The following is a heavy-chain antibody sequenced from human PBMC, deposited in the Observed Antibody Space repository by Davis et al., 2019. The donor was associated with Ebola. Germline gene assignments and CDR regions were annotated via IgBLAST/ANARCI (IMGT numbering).Heavy chain of an antibody. J-gene: IGHJ4*02. CDR2: INPNSGGT. V-gene: IGHV1-2*04. CDR3: ARGGGSSKRTMGY. CDR1: GYTFTGYY. Sequence: ASAKVSCKASGYTFTGYYMHWVRQAPGQGLEWMGWINPNSGGTNYAQKFQGWVTMTRDTSISTAYMELSRLRSDDTAVYECARGGGSSKRTMGYWGQGTLVTVSS. D-gene: IGHD1-26*01.